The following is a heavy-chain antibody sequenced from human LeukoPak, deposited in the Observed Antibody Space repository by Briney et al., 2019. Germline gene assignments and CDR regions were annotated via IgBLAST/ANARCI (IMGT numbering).Heavy chain of an antibody. D-gene: IGHD6-6*01. J-gene: IGHJ4*02. CDR3: ARIPSSSARFHFDY. V-gene: IGHV1-46*01. Sequence: ASVKVSCKASGYTFTSYYMHWVRQAPGQGLEWMGIINPSGGSTSYAQKFQGRVTMTRDTSISTAYMELSRLRSDDTAVYYCARIPSSSARFHFDYWGQGTLVTVSS. CDR2: INPSGGST. CDR1: GYTFTSYY.